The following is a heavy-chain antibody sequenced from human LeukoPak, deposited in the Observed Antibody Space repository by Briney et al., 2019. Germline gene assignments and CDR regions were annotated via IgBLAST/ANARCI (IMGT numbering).Heavy chain of an antibody. CDR3: ARVLFYYDSAGYPSDL. Sequence: GGSLRLSCAASGFTFSHYNMIWVRQTPGKGREWGSCISSSTTSIYSADSVMVRSPISRDNPKTSLFLQMNSLRAEDTAVYYCARVLFYYDSAGYPSDLWGQGTLVTVSS. J-gene: IGHJ5*02. D-gene: IGHD3-22*01. CDR1: GFTFSHYN. V-gene: IGHV3-21*01. CDR2: ISSSTTSI.